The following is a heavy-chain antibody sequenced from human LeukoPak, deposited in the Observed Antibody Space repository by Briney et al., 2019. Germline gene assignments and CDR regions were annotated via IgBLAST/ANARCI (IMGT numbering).Heavy chain of an antibody. D-gene: IGHD3-22*01. Sequence: PSETLSLTCSVSGGSISTYYWSWIRQPAGKGLEWIGRTHTSGSTNYNPSLKSRLTLSVDTSKNQLSLKLTSVTAADTAVYYCARAIDSSARNGFDPWGQGTLVTVSS. J-gene: IGHJ5*02. CDR1: GGSISTYY. V-gene: IGHV4-4*07. CDR3: ARAIDSSARNGFDP. CDR2: THTSGST.